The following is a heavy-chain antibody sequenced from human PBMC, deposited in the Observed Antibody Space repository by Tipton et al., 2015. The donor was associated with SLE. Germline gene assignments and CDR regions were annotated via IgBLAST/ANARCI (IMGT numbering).Heavy chain of an antibody. J-gene: IGHJ6*02. Sequence: SLRLSCAASGFTFSSYWMSWVRQAPGKGLEWVANIKQDGSEKYYVDSVKGRFTISRDNAKNSLYLQMNSLRAEDTAVYYCARDVAMVGERYYYYGMDVWGQGTTVTVSS. CDR3: ARDVAMVGERYYYYGMDV. CDR1: GFTFSSYW. V-gene: IGHV3-7*01. CDR2: IKQDGSEK. D-gene: IGHD3-16*01.